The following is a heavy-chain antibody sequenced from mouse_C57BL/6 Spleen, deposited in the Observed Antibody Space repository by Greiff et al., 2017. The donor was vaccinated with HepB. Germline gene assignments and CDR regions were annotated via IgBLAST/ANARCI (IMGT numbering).Heavy chain of an antibody. CDR1: GYTFTDYY. CDR3: AREDLITTVPFY. CDR2: IYPGSGNT. Sequence: VQLQQSGAELVRPGASVKLSCKASGYTFTDYYINWVKQRPGQGLEWIARIYPGSGNTYYNEKFKGKATLTAEKSSSTAYMQLSSLTSADSAVYFCAREDLITTVPFYWGQGTLVTVSA. V-gene: IGHV1-76*01. J-gene: IGHJ3*01. D-gene: IGHD1-1*01.